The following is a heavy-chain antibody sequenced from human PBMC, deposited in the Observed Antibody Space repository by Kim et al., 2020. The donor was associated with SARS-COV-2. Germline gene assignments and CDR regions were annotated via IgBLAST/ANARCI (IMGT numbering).Heavy chain of an antibody. D-gene: IGHD2-21*02. V-gene: IGHV4-61*01. CDR2: IYYSGST. Sequence: SETLSLTCTVSGGSVSSGSYYWSWIRQPPGKGLEWIGYIYYSGSTNYNPSLKSRVTISVDTSKNQFSLKLSSVTAADTAVYYCAAPGLTASVTSDNWGQGTMVTVSS. CDR3: AAPGLTASVTSDN. J-gene: IGHJ3*01. CDR1: GGSVSSGSYY.